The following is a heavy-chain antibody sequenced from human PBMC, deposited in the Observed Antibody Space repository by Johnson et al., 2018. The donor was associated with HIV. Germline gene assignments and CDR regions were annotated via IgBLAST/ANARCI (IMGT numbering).Heavy chain of an antibody. CDR1: GFTFDDYG. D-gene: IGHD3-22*01. Sequence: EMQLVESGGGVVRPGGSLRLSCAAPGFTFDDYGMSWVRQTPGKGLEWVGRIKSETDGGTTDSAAPVKGRFTISRDDSKNTLYLQMNSLRAEDTGLYYCVRDQGYYDSSGYPDAFDIWGQGTMVTVSS. J-gene: IGHJ3*02. CDR2: IKSETDGGTT. V-gene: IGHV3-15*01. CDR3: VRDQGYYDSSGYPDAFDI.